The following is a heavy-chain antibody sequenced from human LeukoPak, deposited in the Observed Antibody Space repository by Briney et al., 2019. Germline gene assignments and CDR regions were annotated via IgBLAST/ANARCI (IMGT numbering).Heavy chain of an antibody. CDR3: ARAFYGANYYYYYMDV. CDR2: ISSSSYI. Sequence: GSLRLSCAASGFTFSSYSMNWVRQAPGKGLEWVSSISSSSYIYYADSVKGRFTISRDNAKNSLYLQMNSLRAEDTAVYYCARAFYGANYYYYYMDVWGKGTTVTVSS. CDR1: GFTFSSYS. J-gene: IGHJ6*03. V-gene: IGHV3-21*01. D-gene: IGHD4-17*01.